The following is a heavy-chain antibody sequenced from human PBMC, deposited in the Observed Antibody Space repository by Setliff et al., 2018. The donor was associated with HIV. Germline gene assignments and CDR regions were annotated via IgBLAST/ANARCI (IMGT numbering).Heavy chain of an antibody. Sequence: ETLSLTCTVSGGSISGHYWSWIRQATGKGLEWVSAIGTAGDTYYPGSVKGRFTISRDNSKNTLYLQMNSLRAEDTATYYCAKEFEDLSGAYWGQGTLVTVSS. CDR3: AKEFEDLSGAY. D-gene: IGHD3-10*01. V-gene: IGHV3-13*01. CDR1: GGSISGHY. CDR2: IGTAGDT. J-gene: IGHJ4*02.